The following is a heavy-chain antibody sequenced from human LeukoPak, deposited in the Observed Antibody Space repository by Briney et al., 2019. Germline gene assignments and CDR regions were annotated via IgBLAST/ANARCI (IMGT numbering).Heavy chain of an antibody. J-gene: IGHJ4*02. D-gene: IGHD3-10*01. CDR1: GFTFNRYW. V-gene: IGHV3-74*01. CDR2: SHNDGNSV. CDR3: VRHNYGYDY. Sequence: PGGSLRLSCAASGFTFNRYWMHWVRQVPGKEVVWVSHSHNDGNSVSYADSVKGRFTVSRDNAKNTLYLQVNRLRAEDTAVYYCVRHNYGYDYWGQGTLVTVSS.